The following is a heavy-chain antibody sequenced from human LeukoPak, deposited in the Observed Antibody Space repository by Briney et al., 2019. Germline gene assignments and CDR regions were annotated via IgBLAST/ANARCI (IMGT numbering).Heavy chain of an antibody. V-gene: IGHV1-2*02. CDR2: INPNSGGT. Sequence: ASVKVSCKASGYTFTGYYMHWVRQAPGQGLEWMGWINPNSGGTDYAQKFQGRVTMTRDMSTSTDYMELSSPRSEDTAIYYCARDNSVGDNAWWFDPWGQGTLVTVSS. J-gene: IGHJ5*02. D-gene: IGHD1-26*01. CDR1: GYTFTGYY. CDR3: ARDNSVGDNAWWFDP.